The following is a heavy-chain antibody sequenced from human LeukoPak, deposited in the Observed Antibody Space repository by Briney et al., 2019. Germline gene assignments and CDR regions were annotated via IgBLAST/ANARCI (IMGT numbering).Heavy chain of an antibody. Sequence: ASVKVSCKASGYTFTGYYMHWVRQAPGQGLEWMGRINPNSGGTNYAQKFQGRVTMTRHTSISTAYMELSRLRSDDTAVYYCARAYYYDSSGEDAFDIWGQGTMVTVSS. CDR3: ARAYYYDSSGEDAFDI. V-gene: IGHV1-2*06. J-gene: IGHJ3*02. D-gene: IGHD3-22*01. CDR2: INPNSGGT. CDR1: GYTFTGYY.